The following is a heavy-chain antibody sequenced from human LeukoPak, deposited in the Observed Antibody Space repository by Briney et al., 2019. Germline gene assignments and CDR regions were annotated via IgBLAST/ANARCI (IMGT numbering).Heavy chain of an antibody. D-gene: IGHD5-18*01. CDR3: ARDRHTAMVYYYYYMDV. J-gene: IGHJ6*03. V-gene: IGHV3-21*04. CDR2: ISPSSHYI. CDR1: GFTFSNYS. Sequence: GGSLRLSCAGSGFTFSNYSINWVRQAPGKGLEWVSSISPSSHYIYYADSVRGRFTTSRDNARNSLYLQMNSLRDEDTAVYHCARDRHTAMVYYYYYMDVWGTGTTVTVSS.